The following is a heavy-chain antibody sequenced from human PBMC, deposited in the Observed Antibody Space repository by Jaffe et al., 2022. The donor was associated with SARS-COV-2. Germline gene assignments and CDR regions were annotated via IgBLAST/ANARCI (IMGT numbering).Heavy chain of an antibody. CDR3: ARANSGSYGVYYYGMDV. D-gene: IGHD1-26*01. CDR2: IYYSGST. J-gene: IGHJ6*02. V-gene: IGHV4-59*01. CDR1: GGSISSYY. Sequence: QVQLQESGPGLVKPSETLSLTCTVSGGSISSYYWSWIRQPPGKGLEWIGYIYYSGSTNYNPSLKSRVTISVDTSKNQFSLKLSSVTAADTAVYYCARANSGSYGVYYYGMDVWGQGTTVTVSS.